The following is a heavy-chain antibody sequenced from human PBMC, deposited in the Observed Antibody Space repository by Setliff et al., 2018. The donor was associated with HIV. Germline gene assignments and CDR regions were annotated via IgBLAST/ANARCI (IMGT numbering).Heavy chain of an antibody. CDR1: GFTFTSYW. J-gene: IGHJ4*02. Sequence: GESLKISCKGSGFTFTSYWIGWVRQMPGKGLEWMGIIYPGDSDTRYSPSFQGRVTISADKSINTAYLQWSSLQASDTAMYYCARRASKASLDYWGQGTLVTVSS. V-gene: IGHV5-51*01. CDR2: IYPGDSDT. CDR3: ARRASKASLDY.